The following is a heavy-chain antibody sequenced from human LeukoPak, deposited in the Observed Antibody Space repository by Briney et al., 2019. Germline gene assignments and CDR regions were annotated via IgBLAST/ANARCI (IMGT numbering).Heavy chain of an antibody. J-gene: IGHJ4*02. CDR2: IYYSGST. V-gene: IGHV4-59*01. CDR3: ARDLSPRY. Sequence: SEALSLTCTVSGGSISSYYWSWIRQPPGKGLEWIGYIYYSGSTNYNPSLESRVTISVDTSKNQFSLKLSSVTAADTAVYYCARDLSPRYWGQGTLVTVSS. CDR1: GGSISSYY. D-gene: IGHD2/OR15-2a*01.